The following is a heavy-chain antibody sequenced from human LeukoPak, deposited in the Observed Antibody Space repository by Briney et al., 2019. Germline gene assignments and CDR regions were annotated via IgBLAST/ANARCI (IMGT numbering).Heavy chain of an antibody. CDR3: ARDLSRDGCNR. D-gene: IGHD5-24*01. CDR2: IYHSGST. Sequence: SETLSLTCTVSGYSISSGYYWGWIRQPPGEGLEWIGSIYHSGSTYYNPSLKSRLTISLDTSNNQFSLKLSSVTAADPAMYYCARDLSRDGCNRWGQGTLVTVSS. CDR1: GYSISSGYY. J-gene: IGHJ5*02. V-gene: IGHV4-38-2*02.